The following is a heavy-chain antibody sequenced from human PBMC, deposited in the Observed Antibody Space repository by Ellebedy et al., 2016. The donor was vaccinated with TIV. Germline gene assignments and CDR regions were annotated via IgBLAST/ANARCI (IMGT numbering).Heavy chain of an antibody. J-gene: IGHJ2*01. V-gene: IGHV3-43D*03. D-gene: IGHD1-26*01. CDR2: ISWDGGST. CDR3: AKQVGATGNWYFDL. CDR1: GFTFADYA. Sequence: GGSLRLXXAASGFTFADYAMHWVRQAPGKGLEWVSLISWDGGSTYYADSVKGRFTISRDNSKNSLYLQMNSLRAEDTALYYCAKQVGATGNWYFDLWGRGTLVTVSS.